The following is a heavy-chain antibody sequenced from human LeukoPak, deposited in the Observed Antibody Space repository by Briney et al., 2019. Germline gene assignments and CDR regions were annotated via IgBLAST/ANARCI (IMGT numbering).Heavy chain of an antibody. CDR2: INHSGST. D-gene: IGHD5-18*01. Sequence: TSETLSLTCAVYGGSFSGYYWSWIRQPPGKGLEWIGEINHSGSTNYNPSLKSRVTISVDTSKNQFSLKLSSVTAADTAVYYCARKRGYSYGLDYWGQGTLVTVSS. V-gene: IGHV4-34*01. J-gene: IGHJ4*02. CDR3: ARKRGYSYGLDY. CDR1: GGSFSGYY.